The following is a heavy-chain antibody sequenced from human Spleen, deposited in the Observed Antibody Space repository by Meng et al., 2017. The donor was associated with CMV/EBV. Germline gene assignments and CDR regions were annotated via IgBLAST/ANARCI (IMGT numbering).Heavy chain of an antibody. J-gene: IGHJ5*02. CDR1: GYTFTGYY. V-gene: IGHV1-2*02. CDR2: INPNSGGT. Sequence: CKASGYTFTGYYMHWVRQAPGQGLEWMGWINPNSGGTNYAQKVQGRVTMTRDTSISTAYMELSRLRSDDTAVYYCASSGDLRGWFDPWGQGTLVTVSS. CDR3: ASSGDLRGWFDP. D-gene: IGHD3-10*01.